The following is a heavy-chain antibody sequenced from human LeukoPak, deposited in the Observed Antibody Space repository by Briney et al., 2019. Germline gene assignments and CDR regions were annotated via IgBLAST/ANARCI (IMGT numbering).Heavy chain of an antibody. D-gene: IGHD6-19*01. CDR2: LSYDGSVK. J-gene: IGHJ4*02. Sequence: GGSLRLSCAASGFTFSSYGMHWVRQAPGKGLEWVAVLSYDGSVKYYADSVKGRFTISRDNSKNTLYLQMNSLRAEDTAVYYCLSGSWYFDYWGQGTLVTVSS. V-gene: IGHV3-30*03. CDR3: LSGSWYFDY. CDR1: GFTFSSYG.